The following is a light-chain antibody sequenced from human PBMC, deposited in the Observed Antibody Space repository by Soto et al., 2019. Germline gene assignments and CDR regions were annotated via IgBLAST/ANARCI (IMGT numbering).Light chain of an antibody. Sequence: QSVLTQPPSVSGAPGQRVTISCTGSSSNIGAGYDVHWYQQRPGTAPKLLISGNSNRPSGVPDRFSGSTSGTSASLAITGLQAEDEGDYYCSSYAGSNNLVFGGGTQLTVL. CDR2: GNS. V-gene: IGLV1-40*01. CDR1: SSNIGAGYD. CDR3: SSYAGSNNLV. J-gene: IGLJ3*02.